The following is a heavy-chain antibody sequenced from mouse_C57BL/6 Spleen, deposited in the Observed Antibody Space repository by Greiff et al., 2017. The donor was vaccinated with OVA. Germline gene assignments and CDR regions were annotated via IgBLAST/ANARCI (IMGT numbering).Heavy chain of an antibody. V-gene: IGHV1-72*01. Sequence: QVQLQQPGAELVKPGASVKLSCKASGYTFTSYWMHWVKQRPGRGLEWIGRIDPNSGGTKYNEKFKSKATLTVDKPSSTAYMQLSSLTSEDSAVYYCAREPITTVVAYYYAIDYWGQGTSVTVSS. D-gene: IGHD1-1*01. CDR1: GYTFTSYW. J-gene: IGHJ4*01. CDR3: AREPITTVVAYYYAIDY. CDR2: IDPNSGGT.